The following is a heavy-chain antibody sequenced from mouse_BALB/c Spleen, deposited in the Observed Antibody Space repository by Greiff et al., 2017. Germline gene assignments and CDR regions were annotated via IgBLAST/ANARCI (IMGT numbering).Heavy chain of an antibody. V-gene: IGHV2-6-4*01. CDR3: ARRGKVWQTQAPDYYAMDY. D-gene: IGHD2-10*02. J-gene: IGHJ4*01. CDR1: GFSLSRYS. CDR2: IWGGGST. Sequence: QVQLKESGPGLVAPSQSLSVTCTVSGFSLSRYSVHWVRQPPGKGLEWLGMIWGGGSTDYNSALKSRLSISKDNSKSQVFLKMNSLQTDDTAMYYCARRGKVWQTQAPDYYAMDYWGQGTSVTVSS.